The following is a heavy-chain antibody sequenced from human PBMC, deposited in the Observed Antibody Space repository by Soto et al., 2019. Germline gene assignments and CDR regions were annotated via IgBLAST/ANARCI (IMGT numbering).Heavy chain of an antibody. D-gene: IGHD6-19*01. V-gene: IGHV3-30*18. Sequence: GGSLRLSCAASGFTFSSYGMHWVRQAPGKGLEWVAVISYDGSNKYYADSVKGRFTISRDNSKNTLYLQMNSLRAEDTAVYYCAKDRVAVAVTPYYFDYWGQGTLVTVSS. J-gene: IGHJ4*02. CDR2: ISYDGSNK. CDR1: GFTFSSYG. CDR3: AKDRVAVAVTPYYFDY.